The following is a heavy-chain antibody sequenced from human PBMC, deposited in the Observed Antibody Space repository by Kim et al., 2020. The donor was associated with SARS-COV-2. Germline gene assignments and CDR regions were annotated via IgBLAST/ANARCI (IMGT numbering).Heavy chain of an antibody. V-gene: IGHV4-59*01. CDR3: ARSSVYDSSGYYYEDWFDP. Sequence: SETLSLTCTVSGGSISSYYWSWIRQPPGKGLEWIGYIYYSGSTNYNPSLKSRVTISVDTSKNQFSLKLSSVTAADTAVYYCARSSVYDSSGYYYEDWFDPWGQGTLVTVSS. J-gene: IGHJ5*02. CDR2: IYYSGST. CDR1: GGSISSYY. D-gene: IGHD3-22*01.